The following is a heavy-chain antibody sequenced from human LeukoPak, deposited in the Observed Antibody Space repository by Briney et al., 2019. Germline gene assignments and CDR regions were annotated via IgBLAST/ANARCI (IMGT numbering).Heavy chain of an antibody. CDR3: AKVSYYGSNPYYYYYGMDV. D-gene: IGHD3-10*01. CDR2: ISYDGSNK. V-gene: IGHV3-30*18. Sequence: GGSLRLSCAASGFTFSSYGMHWVRQAPGKGLEWVAVISYDGSNKYYADSVKGRFTISRDNSKNTLYLQMNSLRAEDTAVYYCAKVSYYGSNPYYYYYGMDVWGQGTTVTVSS. CDR1: GFTFSSYG. J-gene: IGHJ6*02.